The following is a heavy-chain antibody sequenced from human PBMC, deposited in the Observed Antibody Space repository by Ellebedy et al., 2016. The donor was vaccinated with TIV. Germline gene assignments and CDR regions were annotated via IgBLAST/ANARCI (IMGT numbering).Heavy chain of an antibody. CDR2: IWSDGITK. V-gene: IGHV3-33*06. D-gene: IGHD3-3*01. CDR1: GFTFSNYW. CDR3: AKEDYDFWSGWDY. Sequence: GESLKISXAASGFTFSNYWMSWVRQAPGKGLEWVALIWSDGITKFYPDSVKDRFTISRDNSKNTLNLQMNSLRAEDTAVYYCAKEDYDFWSGWDYWGQGTLVTVSS. J-gene: IGHJ4*02.